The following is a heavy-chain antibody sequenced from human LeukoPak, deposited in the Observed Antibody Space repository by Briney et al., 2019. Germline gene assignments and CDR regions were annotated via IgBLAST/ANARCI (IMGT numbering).Heavy chain of an antibody. CDR2: IHHGGTT. V-gene: IGHV4-31*02. J-gene: IGHJ4*02. CDR3: AGGDSYGSFDY. D-gene: IGHD5-18*01. Sequence: SETLSLTCSVSGGPINSGNYYWGWIRQYPEKGLQWIANIHHGGTTYYNPSPKNRVTISIDTSKKHFSLMLTSVTAADPAVYYCAGGDSYGSFDYWGQGILVTVSS. CDR1: GGPINSGNYY.